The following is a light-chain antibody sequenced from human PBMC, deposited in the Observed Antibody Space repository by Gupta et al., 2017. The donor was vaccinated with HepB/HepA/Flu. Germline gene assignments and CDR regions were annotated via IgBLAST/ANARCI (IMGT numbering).Light chain of an antibody. CDR3: QQSDSTPPT. CDR2: AAS. CDR1: QSISSY. V-gene: IGKV1-39*01. Sequence: DIQMTQSPSSLSASVGDRVTITCRASQSISSYFNWYQQKPGKAPKLLIYAASSVQSGVPSRFSGSGSGTDFTLTISRLQPEDFATYYCQQSDSTPPTFGGGTKVEIK. J-gene: IGKJ4*01.